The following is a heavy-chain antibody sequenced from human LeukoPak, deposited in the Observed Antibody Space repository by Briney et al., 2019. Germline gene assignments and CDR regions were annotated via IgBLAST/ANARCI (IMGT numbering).Heavy chain of an antibody. CDR2: ISYDGSGQ. D-gene: IGHD6-13*01. J-gene: IGHJ4*02. Sequence: GGSLRLSCAASGFTFSSYAMHWVRQAPGKGLEWVARISYDGSGQYYTESVKLRFTISRDNSKNTLYLQVKSLRVEATAVYYCARANRPFHTSGWYKDYWGQGTLVTVSS. CDR1: GFTFSSYA. CDR3: ARANRPFHTSGWYKDY. V-gene: IGHV3-30-3*01.